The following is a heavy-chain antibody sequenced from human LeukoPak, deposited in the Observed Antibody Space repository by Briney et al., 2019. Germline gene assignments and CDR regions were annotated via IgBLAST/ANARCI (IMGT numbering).Heavy chain of an antibody. D-gene: IGHD1-26*01. CDR3: ARDFVALVGATTMDV. Sequence: GGTLRLSCAASGFTFNNYIMNWVRQAPGKGLEWVSAISGSGGNTYYADSVKGRFTISRDNSKNTLYLQMNSLRAEDTALYYCARDFVALVGATTMDVWGKGTTVTVSS. CDR2: ISGSGGNT. V-gene: IGHV3-23*01. J-gene: IGHJ6*04. CDR1: GFTFNNYI.